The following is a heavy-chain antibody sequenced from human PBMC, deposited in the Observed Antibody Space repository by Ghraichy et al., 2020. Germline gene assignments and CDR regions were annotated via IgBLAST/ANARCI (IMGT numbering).Heavy chain of an antibody. J-gene: IGHJ4*02. CDR1: GFTFSSYW. CDR2: IKQDGSEK. CDR3: ARVIEDYSNYPTRHFDY. Sequence: GESLNISCAASGFTFSSYWMSWVRQAPGKGLEWVANIKQDGSEKYYVDSVKGRFTISRDNAKNSLYLQMNSLRAEDTAVYYCARVIEDYSNYPTRHFDYWGQGTLVTVSS. D-gene: IGHD4-11*01. V-gene: IGHV3-7*03.